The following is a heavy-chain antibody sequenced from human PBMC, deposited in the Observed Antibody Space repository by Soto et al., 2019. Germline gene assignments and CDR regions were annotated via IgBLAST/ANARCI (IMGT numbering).Heavy chain of an antibody. Sequence: PGGSLRLSCTASGFTFGDYAMSWFRQAPGKGLEWVGFIRSKAYGGTTEYAASVKGRFTISRDDSKSIAYLQMNSLKTEDIAVYYCTRDPHPIAVAGTPTFDYWGQGTLVTVSS. J-gene: IGHJ4*02. V-gene: IGHV3-49*03. CDR2: IRSKAYGGTT. CDR3: TRDPHPIAVAGTPTFDY. CDR1: GFTFGDYA. D-gene: IGHD6-19*01.